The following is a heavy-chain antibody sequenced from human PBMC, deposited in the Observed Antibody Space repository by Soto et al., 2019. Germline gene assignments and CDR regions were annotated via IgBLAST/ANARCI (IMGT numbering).Heavy chain of an antibody. J-gene: IGHJ4*02. V-gene: IGHV3-7*01. Sequence: EVQLVESGGGLVQPGGSLRLSCAASGFTFSSYWMSWVRQAPGKGLEWVANIKQDGSEKYYVDSVKSRFTISRDNAKNSLYLQMNSLRAEDTAVYYCARSKYGSGSLFFDYWGQGTLVTVSS. D-gene: IGHD3-10*01. CDR1: GFTFSSYW. CDR3: ARSKYGSGSLFFDY. CDR2: IKQDGSEK.